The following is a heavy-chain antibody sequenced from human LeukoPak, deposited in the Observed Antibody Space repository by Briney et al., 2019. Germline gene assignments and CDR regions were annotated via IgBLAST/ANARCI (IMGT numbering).Heavy chain of an antibody. CDR3: ARIVGVYGGNPIDY. J-gene: IGHJ4*02. V-gene: IGHV3-74*01. CDR2: INSDGSST. CDR1: GFTFSSYW. D-gene: IGHD4-23*01. Sequence: PGGSLRLSCAASGFTFSSYWMHWVRQAPGKGLVWVSRINSDGSSTSYADSVKGRFTISRDNAKNTLYLQMNSLRAEDTAVYYCARIVGVYGGNPIDYWGQGTLVTVSS.